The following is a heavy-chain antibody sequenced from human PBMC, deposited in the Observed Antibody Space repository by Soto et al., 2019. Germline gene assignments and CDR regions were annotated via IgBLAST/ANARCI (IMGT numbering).Heavy chain of an antibody. V-gene: IGHV4-34*01. J-gene: IGHJ4*02. D-gene: IGHD1-26*01. CDR3: AVTGGSYSVDY. CDR2: INHSGST. CDR1: CGSFSGYY. Sequence: SETLSLTCAVYCGSFSGYYWSWIRQPPGKGLEWIGEINHSGSTNHNPSLKSRVTISVDTSKNQFSLKLSSVTAADTAVYYCAVTGGSYSVDYLGQGTLVTVSS.